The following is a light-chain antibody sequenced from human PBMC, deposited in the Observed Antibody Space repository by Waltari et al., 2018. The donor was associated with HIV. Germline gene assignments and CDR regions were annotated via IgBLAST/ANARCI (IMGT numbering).Light chain of an antibody. CDR3: TSYAGSNNLVI. CDR1: SSDVGPYDY. V-gene: IGLV2-8*01. Sequence: QSALTQPPSASGSPGQSVTISCTGTSSDVGPYDYVSWYQQHPDKAPRLLIYEVNKGPSGVPDRFSGSKSGNTASLTVSGLQAEDEADYYCTSYAGSNNLVIFGGGTKVTVL. CDR2: EVN. J-gene: IGLJ2*01.